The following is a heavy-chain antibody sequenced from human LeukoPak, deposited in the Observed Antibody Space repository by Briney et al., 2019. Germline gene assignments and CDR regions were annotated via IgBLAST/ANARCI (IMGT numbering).Heavy chain of an antibody. CDR3: GRDGDRAARGWLDP. CDR2: ISYDGKKD. J-gene: IGHJ5*02. CDR1: GFTFSGSP. V-gene: IGHV3-30*04. Sequence: GGSLRLSCAASGFTFSGSPMHWVRQAPGKGLEWVALISYDGKKDFYTDSVKGRFTISRDDSKNTLFLQMDSLRAEDTAMYFCGRDGDRAARGWLDPWGQGTLVTVSS. D-gene: IGHD7-27*01.